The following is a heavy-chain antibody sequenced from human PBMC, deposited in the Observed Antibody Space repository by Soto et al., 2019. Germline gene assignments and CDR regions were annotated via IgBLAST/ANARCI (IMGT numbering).Heavy chain of an antibody. Sequence: GGSPRLSCVASGFTFSDYYMGWVRQAPGKGLEYISYIVTSSAYTNYADSVKGRFSISRDNAKNSLHLVMNSLRAEDSGVYYCARLRASSWYMGGYLDYWGLGTQVTVSS. CDR3: ARLRASSWYMGGYLDY. V-gene: IGHV3-11*06. CDR1: GFTFSDYY. D-gene: IGHD6-13*01. CDR2: IVTSSAYT. J-gene: IGHJ4*02.